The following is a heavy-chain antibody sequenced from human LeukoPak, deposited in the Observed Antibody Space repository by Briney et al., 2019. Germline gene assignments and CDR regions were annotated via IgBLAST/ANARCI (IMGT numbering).Heavy chain of an antibody. J-gene: IGHJ4*02. CDR1: GFTFSSYA. Sequence: GGSLRLSCAASGFTFSSYAMHWVRQAPGKGLEWVAVISYDGSNKYYADSVKGRFTISRDNSKNTPYLQMNSLRAEDTAVYYCASEYRDFDYWGQGTLVTVSS. CDR3: ASEYRDFDY. CDR2: ISYDGSNK. D-gene: IGHD5-18*01. V-gene: IGHV3-30*04.